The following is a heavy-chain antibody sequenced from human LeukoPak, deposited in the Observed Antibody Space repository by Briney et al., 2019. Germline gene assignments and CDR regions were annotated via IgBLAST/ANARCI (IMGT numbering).Heavy chain of an antibody. J-gene: IGHJ4*02. V-gene: IGHV3-33*01. CDR3: ARGPSVAGTLDY. CDR2: IWYDGSNK. D-gene: IGHD6-19*01. CDR1: GISFSNYV. Sequence: GTSLRLSCAAPGISFSNYVLHWVRQNPGKGLEWVAVIWYDGSNKYYADSVKGRFTISRDNSKNTLYLQMNSLRAEDTAVYYCARGPSVAGTLDYWGQGTLVTVSS.